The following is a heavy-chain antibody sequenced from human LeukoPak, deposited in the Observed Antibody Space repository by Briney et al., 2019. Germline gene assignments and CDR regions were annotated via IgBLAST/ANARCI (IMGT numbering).Heavy chain of an antibody. CDR3: ARDERRDGYNLSGS. V-gene: IGHV1-69*05. CDR2: IIPIFGTA. Sequence: SVKVSCKASGGTFSSYAISWVRQAPGQGLEWMGGIIPIFGTANYAQKFQGRVTITTGESTSTAYMELSSLRSEDTAVYYCARDERRDGYNLSGSWGQGTLVTVSS. J-gene: IGHJ5*02. D-gene: IGHD5-24*01. CDR1: GGTFSSYA.